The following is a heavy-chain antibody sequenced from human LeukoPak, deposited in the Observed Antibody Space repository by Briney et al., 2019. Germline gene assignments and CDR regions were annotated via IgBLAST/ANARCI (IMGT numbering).Heavy chain of an antibody. D-gene: IGHD6-19*01. CDR2: MNPNSGNR. Sequence: ASVKVSCKASGYTFTSYDINWVRQATGQGLEWIGWMNPNSGNRGYAQKFQGRVTMIRDISTSTISMELSSLRSEDTAVYYCARAVAGTHHYYYYCMDVWGKGTTVTVSS. CDR3: ARAVAGTHHYYYYCMDV. J-gene: IGHJ6*03. CDR1: GYTFTSYD. V-gene: IGHV1-8*01.